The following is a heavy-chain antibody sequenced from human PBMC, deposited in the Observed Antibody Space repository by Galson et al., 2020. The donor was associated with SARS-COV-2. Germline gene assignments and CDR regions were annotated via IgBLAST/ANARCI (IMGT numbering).Heavy chain of an antibody. CDR3: ARVSIVVVVAATFDY. Sequence: ASVKVSCKASGYTFSNYGISWVRQAPGQGLEWMGWISAYNGNTNYAQKLQGRVTMTTDTSTSTAYMELRSLRSDDTAVYYCARVSIVVVVAATFDYWGQGTLVTVSS. CDR1: GYTFSNYG. V-gene: IGHV1-18*04. D-gene: IGHD2-15*01. J-gene: IGHJ4*02. CDR2: ISAYNGNT.